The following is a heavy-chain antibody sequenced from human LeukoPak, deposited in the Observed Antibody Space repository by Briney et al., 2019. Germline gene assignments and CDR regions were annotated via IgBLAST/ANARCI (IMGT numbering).Heavy chain of an antibody. Sequence: SETLSLTCSVSGGSISSSSYYWGWIRQPPGKGLEWIGSIYYSGSTYYNPSLKSRVTISVDTSKNQLSLKLSSVTAADTAVYYCARDLGGATGYFDYWGQGTLVTVSS. V-gene: IGHV4-39*07. CDR1: GGSISSSSYY. J-gene: IGHJ4*02. CDR3: ARDLGGATGYFDY. D-gene: IGHD1-26*01. CDR2: IYYSGST.